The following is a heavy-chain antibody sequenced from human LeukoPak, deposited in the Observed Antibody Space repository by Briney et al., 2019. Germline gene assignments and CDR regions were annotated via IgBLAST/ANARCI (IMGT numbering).Heavy chain of an antibody. CDR3: AKSNGYGLIDI. V-gene: IGHV4-34*01. CDR2: ISPSGST. J-gene: IGHJ3*02. CDR1: GGSIDDYY. D-gene: IGHD3-22*01. Sequence: SETLSLTCTIYGGSIDDYYWSWIRQVPGKGLEWIGEISPSGSTNYNPSLKSRVTISVDTSKNQFSLKLSSVTAADTAVYCCAKSNGYGLIDIWGQGTMVTVSS.